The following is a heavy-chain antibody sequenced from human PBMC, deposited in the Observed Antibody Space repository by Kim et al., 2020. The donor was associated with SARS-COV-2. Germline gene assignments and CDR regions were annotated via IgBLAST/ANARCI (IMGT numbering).Heavy chain of an antibody. CDR1: GFTVSSSY. CDR2: FNSGGST. Sequence: GGSLRLSCAASGFTVSSSYMSWVRQAPGKGLEWVSVFNSGGSTNYADSVKGRFTISRDNSKNTLYLQMSSLRAEDTAVYYCARDLGGSGADCWGQGTLVT. V-gene: IGHV3-66*01. D-gene: IGHD6-19*01. CDR3: ARDLGGSGADC. J-gene: IGHJ4*02.